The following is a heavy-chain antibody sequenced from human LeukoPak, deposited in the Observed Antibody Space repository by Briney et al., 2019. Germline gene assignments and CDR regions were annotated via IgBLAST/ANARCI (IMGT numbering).Heavy chain of an antibody. CDR2: ISSSSSTI. CDR3: ARGRVITMVRGVLVY. J-gene: IGHJ4*02. CDR1: GFTFSSYS. D-gene: IGHD3-10*01. V-gene: IGHV3-48*01. Sequence: GGSLRLSCAASGFTFSSYSMNWVRQAPGKGLEWVSYISSSSSTIYYADSVKGRFTISRDNAKNSLYLQMNSLRAEDTAVYYCARGRVITMVRGVLVYWGQGTMVTVSS.